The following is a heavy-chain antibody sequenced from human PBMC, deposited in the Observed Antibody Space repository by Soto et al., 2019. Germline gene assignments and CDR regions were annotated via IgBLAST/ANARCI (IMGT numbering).Heavy chain of an antibody. J-gene: IGHJ4*02. Sequence: QVQLQESGPGLVKPSQTLSLTCTVSGGSISSGGYYWSWIRQHPGKGLAWIGYIYYSGRSYYNPSLKNRVNISVDTSKNQFSRTLSSVTAADTAVYYCATYGSVTYKPTTFDYWGQGTLVTVSS. CDR1: GGSISSGGYY. D-gene: IGHD3-10*01. CDR3: ATYGSVTYKPTTFDY. V-gene: IGHV4-31*03. CDR2: IYYSGRS.